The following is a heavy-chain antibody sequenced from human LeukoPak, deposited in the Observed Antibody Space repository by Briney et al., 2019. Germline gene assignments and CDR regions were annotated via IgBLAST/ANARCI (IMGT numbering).Heavy chain of an antibody. V-gene: IGHV4-38-2*02. J-gene: IGHJ4*02. CDR1: GYSISSGYY. CDR2: IYHSGST. CDR3: ARGGSGWYNF. Sequence: SETLSLTCTVSGYSISSGYYWGWIRQPPGKGLEWIGSIYHSGSTYYNPSLKNRVTISLDTSKNQFSLKLSSVTAADTAVYYCARGGSGWYNFWGQGTLVTVSS. D-gene: IGHD6-19*01.